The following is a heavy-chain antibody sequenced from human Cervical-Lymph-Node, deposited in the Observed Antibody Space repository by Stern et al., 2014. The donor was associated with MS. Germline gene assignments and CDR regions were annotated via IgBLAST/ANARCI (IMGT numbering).Heavy chain of an antibody. Sequence: QLQLQESGPGLVKPSETLSLTCTVSGGSISSSSYYWGWIRQPPGKGLEWIGSIYYSGSTYYNPSLKSRVTISVDTSKNQFSLKLSSVTAADTAVYYCARLSTATISYYFDYWGQGTLVTVSS. J-gene: IGHJ4*02. CDR1: GGSISSSSYY. V-gene: IGHV4-39*01. D-gene: IGHD5-24*01. CDR3: ARLSTATISYYFDY. CDR2: IYYSGST.